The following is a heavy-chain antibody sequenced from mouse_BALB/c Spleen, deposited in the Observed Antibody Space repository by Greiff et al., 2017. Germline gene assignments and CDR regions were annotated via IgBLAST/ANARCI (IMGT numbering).Heavy chain of an antibody. CDR3: ARSPYYNGKSRYLDV. J-gene: IGHJ1*01. Sequence: VQLQQSGPGLVAPSQSLSITCTVSGFSLTGYGVNWVRQPPGKGLEWLGMIWGDGSTDYNSALKTRRSISKDNSKSQVFLKMNSLQTDDTARYYWARSPYYNGKSRYLDVWGAGTSVTVSS. V-gene: IGHV2-6-7*01. CDR2: IWGDGST. D-gene: IGHD1-1*01. CDR1: GFSLTGYG.